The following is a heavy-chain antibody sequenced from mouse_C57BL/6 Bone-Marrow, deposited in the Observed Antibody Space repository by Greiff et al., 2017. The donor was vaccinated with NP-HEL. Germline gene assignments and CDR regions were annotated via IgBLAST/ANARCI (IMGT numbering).Heavy chain of an antibody. CDR2: ISYSGST. V-gene: IGHV3-8*01. CDR3: ARLSITTGYYYAMDY. CDR1: GYSITSDY. Sequence: EVKLEESGPGLAKPSQTLSLTCSVTGYSITSDYWNWIRKFPGNKLEYMGYISYSGSTYYNPSLKSRISITRDTSKNQYYLQLNSVTTEDTATYYCARLSITTGYYYAMDYWGQGTSVTVSS. J-gene: IGHJ4*01. D-gene: IGHD1-1*01.